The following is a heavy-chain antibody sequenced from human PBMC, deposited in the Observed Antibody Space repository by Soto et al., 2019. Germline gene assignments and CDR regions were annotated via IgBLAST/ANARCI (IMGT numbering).Heavy chain of an antibody. Sequence: GGSLRLSCAASGFTFSSYGMHWVRQAPGKGLEWVAVIWYDGSNKHYADSVKVRFTISRDNSKSTLYLQMNSLRAEDAAVYYCAIASRYYYGSGTYYNEGGTFDVWGQGTMVTVSS. CDR1: GFTFSSYG. CDR2: IWYDGSNK. D-gene: IGHD3-10*01. J-gene: IGHJ3*01. CDR3: AIASRYYYGSGTYYNEGGTFDV. V-gene: IGHV3-33*01.